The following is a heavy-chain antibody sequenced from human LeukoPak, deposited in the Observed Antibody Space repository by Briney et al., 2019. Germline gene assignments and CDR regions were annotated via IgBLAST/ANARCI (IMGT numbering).Heavy chain of an antibody. D-gene: IGHD3-22*01. J-gene: IGHJ4*02. Sequence: GASVKVSFKASGGTFSSYVISWVRQAPGQGLEWMGRIIPILGIANYAQKFQGRVTITADKSTSTAYMELSSLRSEDTVVYYCASPPADYYDSRDYFDYWGQGTLVTVSS. V-gene: IGHV1-69*04. CDR1: GGTFSSYV. CDR3: ASPPADYYDSRDYFDY. CDR2: IIPILGIA.